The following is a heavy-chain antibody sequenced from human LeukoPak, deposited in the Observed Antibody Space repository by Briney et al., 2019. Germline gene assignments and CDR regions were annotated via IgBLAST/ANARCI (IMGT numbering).Heavy chain of an antibody. CDR1: GFTFSIYW. D-gene: IGHD3-9*01. Sequence: PGGSLRLSCAASGFTFSIYWMSWVRQAPGKGLEWVANIKQDGSEKYYVDSVKGRFTISRDNAKNSLYLQMNSLRAEDTAVYYCARVMGRLVRTWYFDLWGRGTLVTVSS. J-gene: IGHJ2*01. V-gene: IGHV3-7*01. CDR3: ARVMGRLVRTWYFDL. CDR2: IKQDGSEK.